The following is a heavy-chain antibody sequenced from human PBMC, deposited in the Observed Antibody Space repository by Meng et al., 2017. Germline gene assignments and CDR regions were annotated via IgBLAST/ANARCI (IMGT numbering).Heavy chain of an antibody. CDR1: GFTVSSYG. CDR2: ILYDRSSK. D-gene: IGHD6-19*01. CDR3: ASSPSVAGTFVDY. J-gene: IGHJ4*02. Sequence: VGQLGSWGGEVQPGGSLGLSCSESGFTVSSYGMHRFLQAPGKELEWVAVILYDRSSKYYADSVKDRFTISRDNSKNTLYLQMNSLRAEDTAVYYCASSPSVAGTFVDYWGQGTLVTASS. V-gene: IGHV3-33*01.